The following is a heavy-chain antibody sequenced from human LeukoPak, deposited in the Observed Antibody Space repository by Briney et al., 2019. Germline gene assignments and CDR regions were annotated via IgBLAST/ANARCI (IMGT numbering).Heavy chain of an antibody. V-gene: IGHV3-23*01. CDR3: ARDNYYDSSGYYYVWARDFDI. D-gene: IGHD3-22*01. CDR2: ISGSGGST. Sequence: GGSLRLSCAASRFTFSSYGMSWVRQAPGKGLEWVSGISGSGGSTYYADSAKGRFTISRANAKNSMYLQMNSLRAEDTAVYYCARDNYYDSSGYYYVWARDFDIWGQGTMVTVSS. CDR1: RFTFSSYG. J-gene: IGHJ3*02.